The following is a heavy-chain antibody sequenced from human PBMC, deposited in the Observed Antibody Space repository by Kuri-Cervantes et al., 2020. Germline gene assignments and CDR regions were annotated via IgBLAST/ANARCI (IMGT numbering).Heavy chain of an antibody. D-gene: IGHD4-17*01. CDR2: INPNSGGT. CDR3: ARGPYGDYSRYFDL. J-gene: IGHJ2*01. Sequence: ASVKVSCKASGNTFTDHSMHWVRQAPGQGLEWMGWINPNSGGTNYAQKFQGWVTMTRDTSISTAYMELSRLRSDDTAVYYCARGPYGDYSRYFDLWGRGTLVTVSS. V-gene: IGHV1-2*04. CDR1: GNTFTDHS.